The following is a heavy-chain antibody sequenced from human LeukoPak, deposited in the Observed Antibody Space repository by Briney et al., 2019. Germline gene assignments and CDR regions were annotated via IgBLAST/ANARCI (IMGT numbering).Heavy chain of an antibody. CDR1: GGSISSSSYY. Sequence: SETLSLTCTVSGGSISSSSYYWGWIRQPPGKGLEWIGSIYYSGSTYYNPSLKSRVTISVDTSKIQFSLKLSSVTAADTAVYYCARSGGNWFDPWGQGTLVTVSS. CDR2: IYYSGST. D-gene: IGHD3-16*01. CDR3: ARSGGNWFDP. J-gene: IGHJ5*02. V-gene: IGHV4-39*07.